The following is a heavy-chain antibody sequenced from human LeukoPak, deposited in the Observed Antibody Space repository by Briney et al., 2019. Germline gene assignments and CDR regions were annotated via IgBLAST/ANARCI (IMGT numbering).Heavy chain of an antibody. D-gene: IGHD3-22*01. CDR3: AREPYYDSSGYVIPFDY. CDR1: GYTFTSYY. CDR2: INPSGGST. Sequence: ASVKVSCKASGYTFTSYYMHWVRQAPGQGLEWMGIINPSGGSTSYAQKFQGRVTMTRDTSISTAYMELSRLRSDDTAVYYCAREPYYDSSGYVIPFDYWGQGTLVTVSS. V-gene: IGHV1-46*01. J-gene: IGHJ4*02.